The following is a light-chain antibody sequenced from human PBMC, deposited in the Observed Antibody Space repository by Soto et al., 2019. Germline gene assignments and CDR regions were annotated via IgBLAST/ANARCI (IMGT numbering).Light chain of an antibody. J-gene: IGKJ1*01. CDR1: QTIDNK. CDR2: GAS. CDR3: QQYKDWRT. Sequence: IVMTQSPATLSVSPGERATLSCRASQTIDNKLAWYQQRPGQAPRLLIYGASIRATGIPARFSGSWSGTEFTLTISGLQSEDFGVYYCQQYKDWRTFGQGTNVDIK. V-gene: IGKV3-15*01.